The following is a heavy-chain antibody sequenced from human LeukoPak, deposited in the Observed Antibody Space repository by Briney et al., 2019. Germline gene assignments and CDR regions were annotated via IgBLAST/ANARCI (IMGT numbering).Heavy chain of an antibody. V-gene: IGHV1-46*02. CDR3: AREGTSYYDSSGSLGAFDV. CDR1: GYTFHSYY. J-gene: IGHJ3*01. D-gene: IGHD3-22*01. CDR2: INPSGRPT. Sequence: ASVTVSCEAFGYTFHSYYIHWVRQAPGQGLEWVGAINPSGRPTTYAQKFQDRVSMTRDTSTSTFYMDLSSLRSEDTAVYFCAREGTSYYDSSGSLGAFDVWGQGTMVTVSS.